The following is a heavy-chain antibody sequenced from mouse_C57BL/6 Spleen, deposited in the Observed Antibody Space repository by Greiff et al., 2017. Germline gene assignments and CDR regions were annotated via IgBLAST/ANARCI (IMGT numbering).Heavy chain of an antibody. CDR3: ARGGSMDY. V-gene: IGHV1-18*01. CDR1: GYTFTDYN. CDR2: INPNNGGT. Sequence: EVQLQQSGPELVKPGASVKIPCKASGYTFTDYNMDWVKQSHGKSLEWIGDINPNNGGTIYNQKFKGKATLTVDKSSSTAYMERRSLTSEDTAVYYCARGGSMDYWGQGTSVTVSS. J-gene: IGHJ4*01.